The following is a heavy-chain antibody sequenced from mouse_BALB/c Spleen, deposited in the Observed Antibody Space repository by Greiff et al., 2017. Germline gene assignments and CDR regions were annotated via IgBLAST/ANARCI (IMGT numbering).Heavy chain of an antibody. Sequence: VKLVESGPSLVQPSQSLSITCTVSGFSLTSYGVHWVRQSPGKGLEWLGVIWRGGSTDYNAAFMSRLSITKDNSKSQVFFKMNSLQADDTAIYYCAKNEGSSGRGGFAYWGQGTLVTVSA. J-gene: IGHJ3*01. D-gene: IGHD3-1*01. V-gene: IGHV2-5-1*01. CDR3: AKNEGSSGRGGFAY. CDR2: IWRGGST. CDR1: GFSLTSYG.